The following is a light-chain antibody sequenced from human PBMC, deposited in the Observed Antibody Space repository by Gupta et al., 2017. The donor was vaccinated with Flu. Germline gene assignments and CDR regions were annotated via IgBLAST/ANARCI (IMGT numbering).Light chain of an antibody. V-gene: IGLV1-44*01. Sequence: VTISCSESSSSIGRNNVNCYLQVPGTAPNLLIYGNSRRPSGGPARFSGSKSGTSASLAISGLHSEDEADYYCAAWDDSLTGHYVFGSGTTVTVL. CDR1: SSSIGRNN. J-gene: IGLJ1*01. CDR3: AAWDDSLTGHYV. CDR2: GNS.